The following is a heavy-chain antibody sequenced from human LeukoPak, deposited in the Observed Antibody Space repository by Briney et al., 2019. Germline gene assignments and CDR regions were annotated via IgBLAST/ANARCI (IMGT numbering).Heavy chain of an antibody. D-gene: IGHD3-10*01. CDR2: INHSGST. V-gene: IGHV4-34*01. J-gene: IGHJ4*02. CDR3: ARGHSVYLRSGSYYN. Sequence: SETLSLTCAVYGGSFSGYYWSWIRQPPGKGLEWIGEINHSGSTNYNPSLKSRVTISVDTSKNQFSLKLSSVTAADTAVYYCARGHSVYLRSGSYYNWGQGPLVTVSS. CDR1: GGSFSGYY.